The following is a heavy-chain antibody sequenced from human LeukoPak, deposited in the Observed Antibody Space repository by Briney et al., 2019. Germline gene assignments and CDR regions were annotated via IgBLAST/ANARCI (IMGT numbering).Heavy chain of an antibody. J-gene: IGHJ5*02. Sequence: SETLSLTCTVSGGSISNSSSYWGWIRQPPGKGLEWIGSIYYSGSTYYNPSLKSRVTISVDTSKNQFSLKLSSVTAADTAVYYCARARRWNAAVEGWWFDPWGQGTLVTVSS. CDR3: ARARRWNAAVEGWWFDP. V-gene: IGHV4-39*07. D-gene: IGHD1-1*01. CDR1: GGSISNSSSY. CDR2: IYYSGST.